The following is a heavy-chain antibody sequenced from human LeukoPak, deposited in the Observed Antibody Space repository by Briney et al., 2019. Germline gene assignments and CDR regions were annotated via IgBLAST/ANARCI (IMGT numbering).Heavy chain of an antibody. CDR3: ARELDYGDYASYFDY. CDR2: IYYSGST. J-gene: IGHJ4*02. Sequence: SETLSLTCTVSGGSISSYYWSWIRQPPGKGLEWIGYIYYSGSTNYNPSLKSRVTILVDTSKNQFSLKLSSVTAADTAVYYCARELDYGDYASYFDYWGQGTLVTVSS. CDR1: GGSISSYY. D-gene: IGHD4-17*01. V-gene: IGHV4-59*01.